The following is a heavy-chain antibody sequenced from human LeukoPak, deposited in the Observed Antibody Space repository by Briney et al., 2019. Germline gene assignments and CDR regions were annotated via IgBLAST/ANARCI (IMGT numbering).Heavy chain of an antibody. CDR1: GFTFSDHY. CDR2: CRNKAKSYST. J-gene: IGHJ4*02. D-gene: IGHD2-15*01. Sequence: PGGSLRLSCAASGFTFSDHYMDWVRQAPGKGLEWVGRCRNKAKSYSTEYAASVKGRFTTSRDDSKNSVYLQMNSLITEDTAVYYCVRVHCSRGNCPFDFWGQGTLVTVSS. CDR3: VRVHCSRGNCPFDF. V-gene: IGHV3-72*01.